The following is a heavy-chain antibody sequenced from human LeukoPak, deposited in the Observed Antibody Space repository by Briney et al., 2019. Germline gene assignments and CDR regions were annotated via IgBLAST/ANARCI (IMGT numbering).Heavy chain of an antibody. J-gene: IGHJ6*02. Sequence: PGGSLRLSCAASGFTFSSYSMNWVRQAPGKGLEWVSSISSSNSYIHYADSVKGRFTISRDNAKDSLYLQMNSVRAEYAAVYYCASSSETGSVVGGVIITIPDYGMDVWGQGTTVTVSS. CDR1: GFTFSSYS. D-gene: IGHD3-10*01. CDR3: ASSSETGSVVGGVIITIPDYGMDV. V-gene: IGHV3-21*01. CDR2: ISSSNSYI.